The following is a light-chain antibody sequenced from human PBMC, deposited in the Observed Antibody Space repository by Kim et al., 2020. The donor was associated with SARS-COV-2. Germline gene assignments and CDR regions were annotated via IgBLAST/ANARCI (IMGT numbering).Light chain of an antibody. CDR1: KVGENY. V-gene: IGLV3-1*01. Sequence: SVFTGQTASITCSGNKVGENYVCWYQQRPGQSPVLVLYEDTKRPSGIPERFSGSNSGNKSTLTIRGTQAIDEADYYCQVWDITTAVFGGGTQLTVL. CDR2: EDT. CDR3: QVWDITTAV. J-gene: IGLJ2*01.